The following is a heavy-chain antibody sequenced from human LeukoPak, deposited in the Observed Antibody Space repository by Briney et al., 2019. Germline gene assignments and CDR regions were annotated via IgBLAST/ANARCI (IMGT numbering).Heavy chain of an antibody. V-gene: IGHV4-38-2*02. CDR2: IYHSWST. CDR3: ARDWGARDGSGSYYNGAIDY. D-gene: IGHD3-10*01. J-gene: IGHJ4*02. CDR1: GYSISSGYY. Sequence: PSETLSLTCAVSGYSISSGYYWGWIRQPPGKGLEWIGSIYHSWSTYYNPSLKSRVTISVDPSKNQFSLKLSSVTAADTAVYYCARDWGARDGSGSYYNGAIDYWGQGTLVTVSS.